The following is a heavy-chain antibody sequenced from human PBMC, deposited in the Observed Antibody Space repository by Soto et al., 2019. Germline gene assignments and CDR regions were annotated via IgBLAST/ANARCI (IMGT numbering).Heavy chain of an antibody. CDR1: RYTFTSYA. D-gene: IGHD3-3*01. Sequence: ASVKVSCKASRYTFTSYAMHWVRQAPGQRLEWMGWINAGNGNTKYSQKFQGRVTITRDTSASTAYMELSSLRSGDTAVYYCARAGRVTIFGVVTDRGNPENNWFAPWGQGTLVTISS. J-gene: IGHJ5*02. CDR2: INAGNGNT. V-gene: IGHV1-3*01. CDR3: ARAGRVTIFGVVTDRGNPENNWFAP.